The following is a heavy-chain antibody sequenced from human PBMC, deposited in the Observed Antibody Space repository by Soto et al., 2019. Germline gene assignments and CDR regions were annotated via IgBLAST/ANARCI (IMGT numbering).Heavy chain of an antibody. D-gene: IGHD6-13*01. Sequence: GGSLRLSCAASGFTFSSYAMHWVRQAPGKGLEWVAVISYDGSNKYYADSVKGRFTISRDNSKNTLYLQMNSLRAEDTAVYYCARGVSSWSDQGYYYGMDVWGQGTTVTVSS. CDR2: ISYDGSNK. V-gene: IGHV3-30-3*01. CDR3: ARGVSSWSDQGYYYGMDV. J-gene: IGHJ6*02. CDR1: GFTFSSYA.